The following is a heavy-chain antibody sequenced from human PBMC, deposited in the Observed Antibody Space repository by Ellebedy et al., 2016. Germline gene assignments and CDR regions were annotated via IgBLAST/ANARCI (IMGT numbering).Heavy chain of an antibody. D-gene: IGHD7-27*01. Sequence: GESLKISXAASGFTFSSYAMHWVRQAPGKGLEWVAVISYDGSNKYYADSVKGRFTISRDNSKNTLYLQMNSLRAEDTAVYYCAREIAGDLDAFDIWGQGTMVTVSS. V-gene: IGHV3-30-3*01. J-gene: IGHJ3*02. CDR1: GFTFSSYA. CDR2: ISYDGSNK. CDR3: AREIAGDLDAFDI.